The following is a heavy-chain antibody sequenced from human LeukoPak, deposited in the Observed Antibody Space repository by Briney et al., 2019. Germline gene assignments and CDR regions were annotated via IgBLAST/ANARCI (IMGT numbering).Heavy chain of an antibody. CDR2: TSYDGSNK. Sequence: GRSLRLSCAASGFTFSNYGMHWVRQAPGKGLEWVAVTSYDGSNKYYADSVKGRFTISRDSSKNTLYLQMNSLRSEDTAVYYCARDNGGKSPNWYFDLWGRGTLVTVSS. CDR3: ARDNGGKSPNWYFDL. V-gene: IGHV3-30*03. J-gene: IGHJ2*01. D-gene: IGHD4-23*01. CDR1: GFTFSNYG.